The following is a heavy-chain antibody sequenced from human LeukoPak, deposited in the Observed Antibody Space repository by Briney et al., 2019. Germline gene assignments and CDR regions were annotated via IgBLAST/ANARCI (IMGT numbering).Heavy chain of an antibody. CDR1: GFTFSSYG. CDR3: AKETVATYFDY. J-gene: IGHJ4*02. CDR2: IPYDGSNK. V-gene: IGHV3-30*18. D-gene: IGHD5-12*01. Sequence: PGGSLRLSCAASGFTFSSYGMHWVRQAPGKGLEWVAVIPYDGSNKYYADSVKGRFTISRDNSKNTLYLQMNSLRAEDTAVYYCAKETVATYFDYWGQGTLVTVSS.